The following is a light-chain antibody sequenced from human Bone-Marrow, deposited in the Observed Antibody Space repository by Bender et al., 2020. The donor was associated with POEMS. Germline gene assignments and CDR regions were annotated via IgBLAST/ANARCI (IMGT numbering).Light chain of an antibody. V-gene: IGLV2-23*02. CDR2: DVS. J-gene: IGLJ1*01. Sequence: QSALTQPASVSGSPGQSITISCTGISSDVGGYKHVSWYRHHPGKAPKLLIYDVSNRPSGVSNRFSGSKSGNTASLTISGLQAEDEADYYCCSYAGSSTYVFGTGTKVTVL. CDR1: SSDVGGYKH. CDR3: CSYAGSSTYV.